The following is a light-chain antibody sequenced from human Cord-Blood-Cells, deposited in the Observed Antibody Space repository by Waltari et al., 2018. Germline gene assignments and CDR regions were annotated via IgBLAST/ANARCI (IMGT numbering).Light chain of an antibody. CDR3: AAWDDSLSGRV. J-gene: IGLJ3*02. V-gene: IGLV1-47*01. Sequence: QSLLTQPPSASGPPGQRVTISCSGSSSNIGSNYVYWYQQPPGTAPKLLIYRNNQRPSGVPDRFSGSKSGTSASLAISGLRSEDEADYYCAAWDDSLSGRVFGGGTKLTVL. CDR2: RNN. CDR1: SSNIGSNY.